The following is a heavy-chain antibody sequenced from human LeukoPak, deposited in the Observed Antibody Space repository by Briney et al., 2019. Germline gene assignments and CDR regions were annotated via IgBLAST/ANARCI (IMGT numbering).Heavy chain of an antibody. CDR1: GDSINSLDL. Sequence: PSGTLSLTCTVSGDSINSLDLWSWVRQPPGKGLEWIGYIYYSGSTYYSPSLKSRVTVSVDTSKNQFSLKLSSVTAVDTAVYYYARTNGDYYDRPFDYWGQGTLVTVSS. CDR2: IYYSGST. CDR3: ARTNGDYYDRPFDY. D-gene: IGHD3-22*01. J-gene: IGHJ4*02. V-gene: IGHV4-28*01.